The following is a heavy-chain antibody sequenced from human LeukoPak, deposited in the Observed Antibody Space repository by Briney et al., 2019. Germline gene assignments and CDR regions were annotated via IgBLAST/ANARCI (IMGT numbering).Heavy chain of an antibody. D-gene: IGHD3-9*01. V-gene: IGHV4-59*08. Sequence: PSETLSLTCSVSGGSINNYYWSWIRQPPGKGLEWIGYILFSGSTNYNSSLKSRVTMSVDTSKNQFSLRLSSVTAADTAVYYCARLEYDILTGYYYFDYWGQGTLVTVSS. CDR3: ARLEYDILTGYYYFDY. J-gene: IGHJ4*02. CDR1: GGSINNYY. CDR2: ILFSGST.